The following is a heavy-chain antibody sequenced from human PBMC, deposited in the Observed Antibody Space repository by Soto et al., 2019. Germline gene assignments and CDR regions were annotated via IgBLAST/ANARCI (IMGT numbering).Heavy chain of an antibody. Sequence: QVQLVQSGAEVKKPGASVKVSCKASGYTFTIYGLSWVRQAPGQGLEWMGWISAYNGNTNYAQKLQGRVTMTTDTSTSTAYMELRSLRSDDTAVYYCARAYDIVVVPASIPVVDYWGQGTLVTVSS. CDR2: ISAYNGNT. V-gene: IGHV1-18*04. CDR1: GYTFTIYG. CDR3: ARAYDIVVVPASIPVVDY. J-gene: IGHJ4*02. D-gene: IGHD2-2*02.